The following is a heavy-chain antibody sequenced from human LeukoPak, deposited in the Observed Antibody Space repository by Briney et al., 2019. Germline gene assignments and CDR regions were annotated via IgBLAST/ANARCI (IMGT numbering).Heavy chain of an antibody. Sequence: PSETLSLTCAVYGGSFSGYYWSWIRQPPGKGLEWIGEINHSGSTNYNPSLMSRVTISVDTSKNQFSLKLSSVTAADTAVYYCARVGLFMTTVVSPSSYGMDVWGQGTTVTVSS. J-gene: IGHJ6*02. CDR2: INHSGST. V-gene: IGHV4-34*01. CDR3: ARVGLFMTTVVSPSSYGMDV. D-gene: IGHD4-23*01. CDR1: GGSFSGYY.